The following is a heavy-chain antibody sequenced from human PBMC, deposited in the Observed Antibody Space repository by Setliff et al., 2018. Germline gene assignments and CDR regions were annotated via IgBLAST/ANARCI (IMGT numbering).Heavy chain of an antibody. J-gene: IGHJ6*02. CDR2: IYPGDSIT. CDR1: GYSFSTCW. Sequence: GESLKISCKGSGYSFSTCWIGWVRQMPGKGLEWMGIIYPGDSITRYSPSFQGQVTISVDKSINTAYLQWSSLKASDTAMYYCARLRLYGSGIWGMDVWGQGTTVTVSS. D-gene: IGHD3-10*01. CDR3: ARLRLYGSGIWGMDV. V-gene: IGHV5-51*01.